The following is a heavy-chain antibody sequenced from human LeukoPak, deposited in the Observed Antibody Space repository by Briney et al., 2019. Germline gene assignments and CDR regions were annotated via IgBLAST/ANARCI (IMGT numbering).Heavy chain of an antibody. CDR2: INHSGYT. J-gene: IGHJ4*02. D-gene: IGHD6-19*01. V-gene: IGHV4-34*01. CDR3: TRAVAGHPD. Sequence: SETLSLTCTVSGMPFSNYYWSWVRQSPRQGLEWIGEINHSGYTNYNPSLKSRVTMSIDTSKNQFSLKLTSVTAADAGVYYCTRAVAGHPDWGQGTLVTVSS. CDR1: GMPFSNYY.